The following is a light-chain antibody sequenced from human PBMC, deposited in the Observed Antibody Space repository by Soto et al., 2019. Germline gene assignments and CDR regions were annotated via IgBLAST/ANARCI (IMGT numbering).Light chain of an antibody. CDR1: QSVSSN. V-gene: IGKV3-15*01. Sequence: EIVMTQSPATQSVSPGERATLSCRASQSVSSNLAWYQQKPGQAPRLLIYGASTRATGIPARLSGSGSGTEFPLTISSLQSEDFAVYYCQQHDKWPFTFGQGTKLDIK. CDR3: QQHDKWPFT. CDR2: GAS. J-gene: IGKJ2*01.